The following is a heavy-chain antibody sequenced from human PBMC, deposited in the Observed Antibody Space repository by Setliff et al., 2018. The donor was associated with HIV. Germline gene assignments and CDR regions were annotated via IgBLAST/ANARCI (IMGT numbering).Heavy chain of an antibody. CDR1: GYTFTSYG. CDR3: ARIPNHSSGFDY. J-gene: IGHJ4*02. Sequence: ASVKVSCKASGYTFTSYGISWVRQAPGQGLEWMGWISAYSGNTSYAQKLQGRVTITADESTTTAYMELSSLRSEDTAVYYCARIPNHSSGFDYWGQGTPVTVSS. D-gene: IGHD3-22*01. V-gene: IGHV1-18*01. CDR2: ISAYSGNT.